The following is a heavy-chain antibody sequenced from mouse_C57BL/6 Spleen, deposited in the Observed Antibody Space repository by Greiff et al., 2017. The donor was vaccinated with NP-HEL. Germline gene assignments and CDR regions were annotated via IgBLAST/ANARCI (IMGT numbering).Heavy chain of an antibody. CDR2: IHHNSGST. CDR1: GYTFTSYW. CDR3: ARGNYYGSSPYWYFDV. V-gene: IGHV1-64*01. Sequence: VQLQQPGAELVKPGASVKLSCKASGYTFTSYWMHWVKQRPGQGLEWIGMIHHNSGSTNYNEKFKSKATLTVDKSSSTAYMQLSSLTSEDSAVYYCARGNYYGSSPYWYFDVWGTGTTVTVSS. D-gene: IGHD1-1*01. J-gene: IGHJ1*03.